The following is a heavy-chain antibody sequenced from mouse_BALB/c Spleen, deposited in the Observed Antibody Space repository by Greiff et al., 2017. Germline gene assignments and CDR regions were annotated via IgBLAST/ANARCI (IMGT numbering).Heavy chain of an antibody. CDR2: IDPYDSET. J-gene: IGHJ4*01. CDR1: GYTFTSYW. V-gene: IGHV1-52*01. Sequence: QVQLQQPGAELVRPGASVKLSCTASGYTFTSYWMNWVKQSPEQGLEWIGRIDPYDSETHYHHNFKDKAILTVDKSSSTAYMQLSSLTSEDSAVYYCARAGGYYYAMDYWGQGTSVTVSS. CDR3: ARAGGYYYAMDY. D-gene: IGHD2-2*01.